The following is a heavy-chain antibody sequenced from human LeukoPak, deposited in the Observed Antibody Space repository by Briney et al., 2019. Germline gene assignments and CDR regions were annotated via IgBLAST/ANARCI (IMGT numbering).Heavy chain of an antibody. CDR1: GFTFSDYY. CDR3: AKTGSGSFKRYYYYMDV. J-gene: IGHJ6*03. Sequence: GGSLRLSCAASGFTFSDYYMSWIRQAPGKGLEWVSYISSSGSTIYYADSVKGRFTISRDNSKNTLYLQMNSLRAEDTAVYYCAKTGSGSFKRYYYYMDVWGKGTTVTVSS. V-gene: IGHV3-11*04. D-gene: IGHD3-10*01. CDR2: ISSSGSTI.